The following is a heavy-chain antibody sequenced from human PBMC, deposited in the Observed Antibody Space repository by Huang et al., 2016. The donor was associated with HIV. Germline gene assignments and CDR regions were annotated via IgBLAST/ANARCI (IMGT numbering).Heavy chain of an antibody. V-gene: IGHV3-73*01. CDR1: GFTFSGSA. J-gene: IGHJ4*02. CDR3: TRLTMIGDGDY. CDR2: SRSKANSYAT. D-gene: IGHD3-22*01. Sequence: EVQLVASGGGLVQPGGYLKLSCAASGFTFSGSAMHWVRQASGKGLEWVGSSRSKANSYATAYAASVKGRFTISRDDSKNTAYLQMNSLKTEDTAVYYCTRLTMIGDGDYWGQGTLVTVSS.